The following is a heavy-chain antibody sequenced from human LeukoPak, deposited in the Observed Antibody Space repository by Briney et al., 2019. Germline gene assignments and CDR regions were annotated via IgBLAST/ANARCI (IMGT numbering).Heavy chain of an antibody. D-gene: IGHD3-16*01. CDR3: ARGGGYGDY. J-gene: IGHJ4*02. CDR2: ISGYNGNT. V-gene: IGHV1-18*01. Sequence: GASVKVSCKASGYTFSRYGISWVRQAPGQGLEWMGWISGYNGNTDYAQKLQGRVTMTTDTSTSTADMELRSLTSGDTAVYYCARGGGYGDYWGQGILVTVSS. CDR1: GYTFSRYG.